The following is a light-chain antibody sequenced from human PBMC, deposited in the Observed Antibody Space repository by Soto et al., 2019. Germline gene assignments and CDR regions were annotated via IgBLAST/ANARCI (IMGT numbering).Light chain of an antibody. J-gene: IGKJ1*01. CDR2: GAS. V-gene: IGKV3-15*01. CDR1: QSVSSN. Sequence: EIVMPQSPATLSVSPGERATLSCRASQSVSSNLAWYQQKPGQAPRLLIYGASTRATGIPARFSGSGSGTEFPLAISSLQSEDFAVYYCQQYNDWPRTFGQGTQVEIK. CDR3: QQYNDWPRT.